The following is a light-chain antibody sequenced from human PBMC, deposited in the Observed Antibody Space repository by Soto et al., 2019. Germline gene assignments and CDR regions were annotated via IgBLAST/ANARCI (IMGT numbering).Light chain of an antibody. CDR3: QKYNNWPWT. J-gene: IGKJ1*01. Sequence: IVMTQSPATLPVSPGERATLSCRTSQSVNSHLAWYQHKPGQAPRLLIYGASSRATGIPDRFSGSGSGTDFTLTISRLEPEDLAVYYCQKYNNWPWTCGQGTKVDI. V-gene: IGKV3D-15*01. CDR2: GAS. CDR1: QSVNSH.